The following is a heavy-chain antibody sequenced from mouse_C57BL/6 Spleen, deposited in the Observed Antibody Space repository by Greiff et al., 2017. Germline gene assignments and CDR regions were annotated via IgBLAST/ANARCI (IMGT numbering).Heavy chain of an antibody. D-gene: IGHD1-1*01. CDR2: IYPGDGDT. CDR1: GYAFSSYW. Sequence: QVQLQQSGAELVKPGASVKISCKASGYAFSSYWMNWVKQRPGKGLEWIGQIYPGDGDTNYNGKFKGKATLTADKSSSTAYMQLSSLTSEDSAVYFCARHGLYYYGSRGRVFDYWGQGTTLTVSS. V-gene: IGHV1-80*01. J-gene: IGHJ2*01. CDR3: ARHGLYYYGSRGRVFDY.